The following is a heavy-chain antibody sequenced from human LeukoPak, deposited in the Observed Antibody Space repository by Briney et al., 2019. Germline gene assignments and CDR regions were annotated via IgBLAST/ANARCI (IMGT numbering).Heavy chain of an antibody. V-gene: IGHV3-43*02. D-gene: IGHD3-22*01. CDR2: ISGDGGST. CDR3: AKDMVYYDSSGYSIFDY. CDR1: GFTFDDYA. J-gene: IGHJ4*02. Sequence: GGSLRLSCAASGFTFDDYAMHWVRQAPGKGLEWVSLISGDGGSTYYADSVKGRFTISRDNSKNSLYLQMNSLRTEDTALYYCAKDMVYYDSSGYSIFDYWGQGTLVTVSS.